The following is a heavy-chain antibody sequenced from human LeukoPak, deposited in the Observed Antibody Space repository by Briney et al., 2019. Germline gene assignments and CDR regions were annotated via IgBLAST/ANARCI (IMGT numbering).Heavy chain of an antibody. Sequence: PGRSLRPSCSASGFTFSSYAFHWVRQAPGKGLEYVSGISSDGGFTDYADSLKGRFTIYRDNSKNTLYLQMSSLRAEDTAVYYCVNGRPSDHFDYWGQGTLVTVSS. CDR3: VNGRPSDHFDY. CDR1: GFTFSSYA. D-gene: IGHD6-6*01. V-gene: IGHV3-64D*09. J-gene: IGHJ4*02. CDR2: ISSDGGFT.